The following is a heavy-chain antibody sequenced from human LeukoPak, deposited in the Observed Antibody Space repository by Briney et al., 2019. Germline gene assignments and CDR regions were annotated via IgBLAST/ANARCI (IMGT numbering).Heavy chain of an antibody. Sequence: PSETLPLNCTVSGGSISSYYWSWIRQPPGKGLEWIGYIYHSGSTNYNPSLKSRVTISVDTSKNQFSLKLSSVTAADTAVYYCARISRAFDIWGHGTMVTVSS. J-gene: IGHJ3*02. D-gene: IGHD2-2*01. CDR3: ARISRAFDI. CDR2: IYHSGST. CDR1: GGSISSYY. V-gene: IGHV4-59*01.